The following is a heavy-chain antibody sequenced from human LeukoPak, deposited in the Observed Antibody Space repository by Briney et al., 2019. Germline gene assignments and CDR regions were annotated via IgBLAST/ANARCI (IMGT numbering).Heavy chain of an antibody. Sequence: PSQTLSLTCTVSGGSISSGGYYWSWIRQTPGKGLEWIGYIYYSGSTNYNPSLKSRVTISVDTSKNQFSLKLSSVTAADTAVYYCARARPGIAVATFDYWGQGTLVTVSS. CDR1: GGSISSGGYY. J-gene: IGHJ4*02. D-gene: IGHD6-19*01. CDR2: IYYSGST. V-gene: IGHV4-61*08. CDR3: ARARPGIAVATFDY.